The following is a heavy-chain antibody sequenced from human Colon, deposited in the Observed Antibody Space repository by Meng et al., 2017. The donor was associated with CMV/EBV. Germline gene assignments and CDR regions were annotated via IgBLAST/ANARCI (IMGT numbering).Heavy chain of an antibody. Sequence: GESLKISCAASGFTFSTYSMNWVRQAPGKGLEWVSSISSGSSDIYYADSVKGRFTISRDNAKNSLYLQMKSLRAEDTAVYYCASYTWTQLCIWGQGTLVTVSS. V-gene: IGHV3-21*01. CDR3: ASYTWTQLCI. J-gene: IGHJ4*02. D-gene: IGHD5-18*01. CDR1: GFTFSTYS. CDR2: ISSGSSDI.